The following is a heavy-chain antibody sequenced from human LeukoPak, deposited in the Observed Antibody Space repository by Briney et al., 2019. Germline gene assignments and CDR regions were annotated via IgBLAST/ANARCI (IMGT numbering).Heavy chain of an antibody. D-gene: IGHD4-17*01. V-gene: IGHV4-39*02. CDR3: ARDYGDYAFDS. CDR1: GGSISSSTYY. Sequence: PSETLSLTCSVSGGSISSSTYYWGWLRQPPGQGLDWSEHTYYSGSIYYNPSLKSRGTMSVDTSKNQFSLKLTSVTAADTAVYYCARDYGDYAFDSWGQGTLVTVSS. CDR2: TYYSGSI. J-gene: IGHJ4*02.